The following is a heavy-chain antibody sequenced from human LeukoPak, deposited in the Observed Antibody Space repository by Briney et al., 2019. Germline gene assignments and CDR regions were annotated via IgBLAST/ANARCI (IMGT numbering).Heavy chain of an antibody. J-gene: IGHJ6*02. V-gene: IGHV1-69*04. CDR1: GGTFSSYA. Sequence: GASVKVSCKASGGTFSSYAISWVRQAPGQGLEWMGRIIPILGIANYAQKFQGRVTITVDKSTSTAYMELSSLRSEDTAVYYCARGYFGYSYGSEYYYGMDVWGQGTTVTVSS. D-gene: IGHD5-18*01. CDR2: IIPILGIA. CDR3: ARGYFGYSYGSEYYYGMDV.